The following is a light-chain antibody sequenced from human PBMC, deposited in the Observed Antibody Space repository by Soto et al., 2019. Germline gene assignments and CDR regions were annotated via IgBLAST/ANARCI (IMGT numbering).Light chain of an antibody. J-gene: IGKJ1*01. CDR3: QQRSDWPWT. CDR2: DAY. Sequence: DRAPLSCRASQSFRGLLAWYQQKPGQAPRLLIYDAYNRATGTPARFSGGGSGTDFTLTISNLEPEDFAVYYCQQRSDWPWTFGQGTKVDIK. CDR1: QSFRGL. V-gene: IGKV3-11*01.